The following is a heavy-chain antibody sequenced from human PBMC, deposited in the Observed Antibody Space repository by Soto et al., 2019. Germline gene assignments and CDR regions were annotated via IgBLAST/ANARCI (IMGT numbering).Heavy chain of an antibody. D-gene: IGHD2-8*02. V-gene: IGHV4-34*01. CDR3: ATDKITGLFDY. CDR2: INHSGST. J-gene: IGHJ4*02. CDR1: GGSISSYY. Sequence: SETLSLTCTVSGGSISSYYWTWIRQPPGTGLEWIGEINHSGSTNYNPSLKSRVTISVDTSKNQFSLKLTSVTAADTAVYYCATDKITGLFDYWGQGTLVTVSS.